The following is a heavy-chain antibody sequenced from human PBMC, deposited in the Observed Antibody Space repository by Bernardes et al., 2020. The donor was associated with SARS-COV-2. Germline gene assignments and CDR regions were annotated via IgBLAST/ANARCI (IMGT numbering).Heavy chain of an antibody. CDR2: MNSNRGNT. CDR3: ASGPDYDFWNGSLGTFDI. Sequence: ASVKVSCKASGYTFPSYDIYWVRQATGQGLEWMGWMNSNRGNTGYAQKFQGRVTMTRNTSISTAYMELSTLRSEDTDVYYCASGPDYDFWNGSLGTFDIWGQGTMVTVSS. D-gene: IGHD3-3*01. V-gene: IGHV1-8*01. J-gene: IGHJ3*02. CDR1: GYTFPSYD.